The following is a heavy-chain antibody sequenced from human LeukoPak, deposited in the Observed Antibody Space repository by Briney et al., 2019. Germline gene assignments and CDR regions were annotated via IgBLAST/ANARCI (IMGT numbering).Heavy chain of an antibody. V-gene: IGHV3-48*03. CDR3: ALLAVASDFDS. Sequence: PGGSLRLSCAVSGFPFSIYEMNWVRQAPGKGLEWVSNIGSSGTTIYYADSVKGRFSISRDNAKSSLYLQMNSLRVEDTAVYYCALLAVASDFDSWGQGALVTVSS. CDR1: GFPFSIYE. D-gene: IGHD6-19*01. CDR2: IGSSGTTI. J-gene: IGHJ4*02.